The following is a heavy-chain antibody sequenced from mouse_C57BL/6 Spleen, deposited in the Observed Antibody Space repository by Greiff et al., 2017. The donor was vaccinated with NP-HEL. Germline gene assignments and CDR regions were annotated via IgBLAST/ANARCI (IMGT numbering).Heavy chain of an antibody. J-gene: IGHJ2*01. CDR2: IYPGDGDT. Sequence: VQRVESGPELVKPGASVKISCKASGYAFSSSWMNWVKQRPGQGLEWIGRIYPGDGDTTYNGKFKGKATLTADKSSSTAYMQLSSLTSEDSAVYFCARDDGNVYVDYWGKGTTLTVSS. V-gene: IGHV1-82*01. D-gene: IGHD1-1*01. CDR3: ARDDGNVYVDY. CDR1: GYAFSSSW.